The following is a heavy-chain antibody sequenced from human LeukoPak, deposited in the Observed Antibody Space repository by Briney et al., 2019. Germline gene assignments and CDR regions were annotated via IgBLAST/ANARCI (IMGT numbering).Heavy chain of an antibody. CDR1: GFTFSSYG. V-gene: IGHV3-30*02. J-gene: IGHJ3*02. Sequence: QTGGSLRLSCAASGFTFSSYGMHWVRQAPGKGLEWVAFIRYDGSNKYYADSVKGRFTISRDNSKNTLYLQMNSLRAEDTAVYYCAKDLVPAAISAFDIWGQGTMVTVSS. CDR2: IRYDGSNK. D-gene: IGHD2-2*01. CDR3: AKDLVPAAISAFDI.